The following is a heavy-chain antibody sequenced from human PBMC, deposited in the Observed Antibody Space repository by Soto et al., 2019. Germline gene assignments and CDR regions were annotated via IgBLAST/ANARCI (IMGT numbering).Heavy chain of an antibody. Sequence: GGSLRLSCAASGFTFSGFSMNWVRQAPGKGLEWVSSVTSSPSSMFYADSVKGRFTISRDDAKDSLFLQMNSLRADDTAVYYCAREADFASSGFVLDYWGLGTLVTVSS. CDR3: AREADFASSGFVLDY. D-gene: IGHD3-22*01. V-gene: IGHV3-21*01. J-gene: IGHJ4*02. CDR2: VTSSPSSM. CDR1: GFTFSGFS.